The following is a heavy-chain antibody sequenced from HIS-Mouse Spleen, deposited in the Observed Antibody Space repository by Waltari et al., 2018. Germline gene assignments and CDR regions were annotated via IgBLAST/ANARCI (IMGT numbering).Heavy chain of an antibody. D-gene: IGHD3-10*01. CDR1: GFPFSSYA. CDR2: ISGSGGST. Sequence: EVQLLESGGGLVQPGGSLRLSCAASGFPFSSYAMSWVRQAPGKGLEWVSAISGSGGSTYYADSVKGRFTISRDNSKNTLYLQMNSLRAEDTAVYYCAKDGSGSYYFDYWGQGTLVTVSS. J-gene: IGHJ4*02. V-gene: IGHV3-23*01. CDR3: AKDGSGSYYFDY.